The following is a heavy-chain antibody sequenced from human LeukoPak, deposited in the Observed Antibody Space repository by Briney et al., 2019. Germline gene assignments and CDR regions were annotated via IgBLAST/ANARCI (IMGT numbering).Heavy chain of an antibody. CDR1: GGSISSGDYY. CDR2: IYYSGST. Sequence: SETLSLTCTVSGGSISSGDYYWSWIRQPPGKGLEWIGYIYYSGSTYYNPSLKSRVTISVDTSKNQFSLKLSSVTAADTAVYYCAREQILAWFDPWGQGTLVTVSS. J-gene: IGHJ5*02. D-gene: IGHD2/OR15-2a*01. CDR3: AREQILAWFDP. V-gene: IGHV4-30-4*01.